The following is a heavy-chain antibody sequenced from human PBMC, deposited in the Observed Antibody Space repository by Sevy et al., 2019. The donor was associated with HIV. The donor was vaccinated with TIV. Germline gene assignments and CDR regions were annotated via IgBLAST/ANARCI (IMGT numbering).Heavy chain of an antibody. V-gene: IGHV4-4*07. Sequence: SETLSFTCSVSGVSISEYQWNWIRQSAGNRLEWIGRISSSGNSDYNSSFKSRVTISLDTSKNQFSLKLRSATVADTAFYFCVRGRAMIDFWGQGIMVTVSS. CDR3: VRGRAMIDF. J-gene: IGHJ4*02. CDR2: ISSSGNS. CDR1: GVSISEYQ.